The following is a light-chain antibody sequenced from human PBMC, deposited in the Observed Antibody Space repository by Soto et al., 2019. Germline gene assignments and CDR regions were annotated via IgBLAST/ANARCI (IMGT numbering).Light chain of an antibody. Sequence: DIQMTQSPSSLSASVGDRVTVTCRTSQSISNHLNWYQQKPGEAPKLLIYGSSSLHYGVPSRFSGSGSGSAFTLTISSLQPEESATYYSQQSFTAPITFGQGTRLEIK. J-gene: IGKJ5*01. V-gene: IGKV1-39*01. CDR3: QQSFTAPIT. CDR2: GSS. CDR1: QSISNH.